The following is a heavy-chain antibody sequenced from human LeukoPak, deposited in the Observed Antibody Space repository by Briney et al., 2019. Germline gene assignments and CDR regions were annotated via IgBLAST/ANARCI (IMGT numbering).Heavy chain of an antibody. V-gene: IGHV4-30-2*01. Sequence: PSQTLSLTCAVSGGSISSGGYSWSRIRQPPGKGLEWIGYIYHSGSTYYNPSLKSRVTISVDRSKNQFSLKLSSVTAADTAVYYCARARDGSGSYFDYWGQGTLVTVSS. D-gene: IGHD3-10*01. J-gene: IGHJ4*02. CDR1: GGSISSGGYS. CDR2: IYHSGST. CDR3: ARARDGSGSYFDY.